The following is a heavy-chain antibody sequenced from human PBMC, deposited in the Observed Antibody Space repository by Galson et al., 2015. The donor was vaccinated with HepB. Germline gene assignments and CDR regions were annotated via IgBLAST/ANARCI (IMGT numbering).Heavy chain of an antibody. Sequence: SLRLSCAASGFIVRTSYMSWVRQAPGKGLEWVSTIYSGGHGYYTDSVKGRLSISRDTNKNTIYLQMNNLGADDTAVYYCASPFCIDGNCYPLWHWGQGTLVTVSS. CDR3: ASPFCIDGNCYPLWH. V-gene: IGHV3-53*01. D-gene: IGHD2-15*01. CDR1: GFIVRTSY. CDR2: IYSGGHG. J-gene: IGHJ4*02.